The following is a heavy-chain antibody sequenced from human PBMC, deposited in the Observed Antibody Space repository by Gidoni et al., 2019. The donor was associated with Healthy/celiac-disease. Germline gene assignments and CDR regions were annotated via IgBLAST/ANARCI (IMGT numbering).Heavy chain of an antibody. CDR3: ARDAMTTVTPFDY. J-gene: IGHJ4*02. Sequence: QVQLVESGGGVVQPGRSLRLSCAASGFTFSSYGMHWVRQAPGKGLEWVAVIWYDGSNKYYADSVKGRFTISRDNSKNTLYLQMNSLRAEDTAVYYCARDAMTTVTPFDYWGQGTLVTVSS. D-gene: IGHD4-17*01. V-gene: IGHV3-33*01. CDR1: GFTFSSYG. CDR2: IWYDGSNK.